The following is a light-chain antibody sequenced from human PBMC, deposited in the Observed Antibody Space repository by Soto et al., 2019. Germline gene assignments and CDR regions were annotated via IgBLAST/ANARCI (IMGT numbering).Light chain of an antibody. Sequence: QSALTQPPSASGSPGQSVTISCTGTSSDVGGYNYVSLYQQHPGKAPKLMIYEVSKRPSGVPDRFSGSKSGNTASLTVSGLQAEDEADYYCSSYAGNNVVFGGGTKVTVL. CDR2: EVS. V-gene: IGLV2-8*01. J-gene: IGLJ2*01. CDR3: SSYAGNNVV. CDR1: SSDVGGYNY.